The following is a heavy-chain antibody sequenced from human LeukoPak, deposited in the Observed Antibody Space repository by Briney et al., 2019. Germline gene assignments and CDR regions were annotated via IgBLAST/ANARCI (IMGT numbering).Heavy chain of an antibody. CDR2: ISPNSGGT. D-gene: IGHD3-10*01. CDR1: GYTFTGYY. J-gene: IGHJ5*02. V-gene: IGHV1-2*04. CDR3: ARDLSVFVGSGSYWFDP. Sequence: ASVKVSCKASGYTFTGYYMHWVRQAPGQGLEWMGWISPNSGGTNYAQKFQGWVTMTRDTSTSTVYMELSSLRSEDTAVYYCARDLSVFVGSGSYWFDPWGQGTLVTVSS.